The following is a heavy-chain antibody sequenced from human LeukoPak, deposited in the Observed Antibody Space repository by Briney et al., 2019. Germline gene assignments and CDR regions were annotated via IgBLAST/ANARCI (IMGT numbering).Heavy chain of an antibody. CDR3: AKDPGLWFGELLYRPYFDY. J-gene: IGHJ4*02. CDR1: GFTFSSYA. CDR2: ISGSGGST. Sequence: GGSLRLSCAASGFTFSSYAMSWVRQAPGMGLEWVSAISGSGGSTYYADSVKGRFTISRDNSKNTLYLQMNSLRAEDTAVYYCAKDPGLWFGELLYRPYFDYWGQGTLVTVSS. D-gene: IGHD3-10*01. V-gene: IGHV3-23*01.